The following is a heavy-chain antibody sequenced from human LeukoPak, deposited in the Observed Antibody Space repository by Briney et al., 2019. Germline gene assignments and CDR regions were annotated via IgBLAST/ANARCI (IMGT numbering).Heavy chain of an antibody. CDR1: GGSISSGDYY. D-gene: IGHD6-13*01. J-gene: IGHJ4*02. CDR3: ARDTGGIAAAGLFDY. V-gene: IGHV4-30-4*08. CDR2: IYYSGST. Sequence: RASQTLSLTCTVSGGSISSGDYYWSWIRQPPGKGLEWIGYIYYSGSTYYNPSLKSRVTISVDTSKNQFSLKLSSVTAADTAVYFCARDTGGIAAAGLFDYWGQGTLVTVSS.